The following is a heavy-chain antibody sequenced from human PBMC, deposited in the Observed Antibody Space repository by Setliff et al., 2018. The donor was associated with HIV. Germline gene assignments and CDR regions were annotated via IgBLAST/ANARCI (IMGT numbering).Heavy chain of an antibody. CDR3: ARDPMVRGVIEYYFDY. CDR2: ISGSGITI. J-gene: IGHJ4*02. Sequence: GGSLRLSCSTSGFNFRDSWMSWLRLAPGKGLEWVSYISGSGITIYYADSVKGRFTISRDNAKNSLYLQMNSLRAEDTAVYYCARDPMVRGVIEYYFDYWGQGTLVTVSS. V-gene: IGHV3-11*04. D-gene: IGHD3-10*01. CDR1: GFNFRDSW.